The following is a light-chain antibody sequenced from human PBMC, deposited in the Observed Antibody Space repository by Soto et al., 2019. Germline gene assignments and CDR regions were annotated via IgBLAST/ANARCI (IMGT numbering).Light chain of an antibody. J-gene: IGKJ4*01. CDR2: AAS. Sequence: DIQLTQSPSFLSASVGDRVTITCRASQGISSTYLAWYQQTPGKAPKILIYAASTLQSGVPSRFSGRGSGTDFTRTSSSLQPEDFETYYCQQLNSYPRTFGGGTKVDIK. V-gene: IGKV1-9*01. CDR3: QQLNSYPRT. CDR1: QGISSTY.